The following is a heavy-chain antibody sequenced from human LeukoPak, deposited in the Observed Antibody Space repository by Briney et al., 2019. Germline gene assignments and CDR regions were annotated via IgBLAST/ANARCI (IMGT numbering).Heavy chain of an antibody. CDR3: ARASSDYDYVWGSYRSPFLDY. Sequence: GGSLRLSCAASGFTFSNYWMTWVRQAPGKGLEWVANIKQDGSEKYYVDSVKGRFTISRDNAKNSLYLQMNSLRAEDTAVYYCARASSDYDYVWGSYRSPFLDYWGQGTLVTVSS. V-gene: IGHV3-7*03. D-gene: IGHD3-16*02. J-gene: IGHJ4*02. CDR2: IKQDGSEK. CDR1: GFTFSNYW.